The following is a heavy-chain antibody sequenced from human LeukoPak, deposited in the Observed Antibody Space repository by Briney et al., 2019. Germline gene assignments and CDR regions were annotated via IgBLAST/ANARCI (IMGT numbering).Heavy chain of an antibody. Sequence: PSETLSLTCAVYGGSFSGYYWSWIRQPPGKGLEWIGEIKHSGSTNYNPSLKSRVTISVDTSKNQFSLKLSSVTAADTAVYYCARAPGYSSTTFYYYYGMDVWGQGTTVTVSS. V-gene: IGHV4-34*01. J-gene: IGHJ6*02. CDR2: IKHSGST. CDR3: ARAPGYSSTTFYYYYGMDV. D-gene: IGHD6-19*01. CDR1: GGSFSGYY.